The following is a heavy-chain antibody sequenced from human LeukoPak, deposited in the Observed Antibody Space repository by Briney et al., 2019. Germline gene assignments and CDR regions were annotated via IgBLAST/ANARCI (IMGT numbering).Heavy chain of an antibody. CDR1: GYSIRGYY. D-gene: IGHD3-22*01. CDR2: IYYSGST. V-gene: IGHV4-59*12. Sequence: SETLSLTCTVAGYSIRGYYWSWIRQPPGKGLEWIGYIYYSGSTYYNPSLKSRVTISLDTSKNQFSLKLTSVTAADTAIYFCARDSRYDSCGHAPWGQGSLVTVSS. CDR3: ARDSRYDSCGHAP. J-gene: IGHJ5*02.